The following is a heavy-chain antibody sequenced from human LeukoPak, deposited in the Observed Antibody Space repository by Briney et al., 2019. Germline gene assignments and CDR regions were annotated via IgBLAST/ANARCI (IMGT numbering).Heavy chain of an antibody. V-gene: IGHV1-8*01. Sequence: ASVKVSCKAPGFTFTSYVINWVRQATGQGLEWMGWMNPNSGNTRYAQKFQGRVTMTRNTSISTAYMELSSLRSEDTAVYYCARGHSPGLLWFGELSHYYMDVWGKGTTVTVSS. D-gene: IGHD3-10*01. J-gene: IGHJ6*03. CDR3: ARGHSPGLLWFGELSHYYMDV. CDR1: GFTFTSYV. CDR2: MNPNSGNT.